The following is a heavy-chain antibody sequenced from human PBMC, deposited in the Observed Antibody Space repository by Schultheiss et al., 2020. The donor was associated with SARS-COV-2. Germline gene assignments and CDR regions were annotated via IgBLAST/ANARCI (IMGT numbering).Heavy chain of an antibody. CDR3: ARAHSDPGSGYYPADAFDI. CDR2: INHSGGT. Sequence: SETLSLTCAVYGGSFSGYYWSWIRQPPGKGLEWIGEINHSGGTNYNPSLKSRVTLSIDTSKNQFSLKLSSVTAADTAVYYCARAHSDPGSGYYPADAFDIWGQGTMVTVSS. J-gene: IGHJ3*02. V-gene: IGHV4-34*01. CDR1: GGSFSGYY. D-gene: IGHD3-22*01.